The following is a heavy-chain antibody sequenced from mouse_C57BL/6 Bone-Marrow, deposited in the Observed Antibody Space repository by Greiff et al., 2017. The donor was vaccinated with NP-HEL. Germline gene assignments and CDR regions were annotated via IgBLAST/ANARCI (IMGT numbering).Heavy chain of an antibody. CDR2: ISSGGSYT. D-gene: IGHD1-1*01. V-gene: IGHV5-6*01. J-gene: IGHJ2*01. CDR1: GFTFSSYG. CDR3: ARHRPNYYGSSYEY. Sequence: EVQGVESGGDLVKPGGSLKLSCAASGFTFSSYGMSWVRQTPDKRLEWVATISSGGSYTSYPDSVKGRFTISRDTAKHTLYLQMSSLKSEDTAMYYCARHRPNYYGSSYEYWGQGTTLTVSS.